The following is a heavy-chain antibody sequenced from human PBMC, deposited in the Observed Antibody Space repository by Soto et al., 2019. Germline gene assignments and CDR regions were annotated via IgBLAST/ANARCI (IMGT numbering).Heavy chain of an antibody. Sequence: QVQLVQSGAEVKKPGASVKVSCKASGYTFTSYGISWVRQAPGQGLEWMGWISAYNGNTNYAQKLQGSVTMTTETSTSAAYMERRRLRSDDTAVYYCASRERITRVRGVTRYSYYMDVWCKGTTVTVSS. J-gene: IGHJ6*03. V-gene: IGHV1-18*01. CDR1: GYTFTSYG. D-gene: IGHD3-10*01. CDR2: ISAYNGNT. CDR3: ASRERITRVRGVTRYSYYMDV.